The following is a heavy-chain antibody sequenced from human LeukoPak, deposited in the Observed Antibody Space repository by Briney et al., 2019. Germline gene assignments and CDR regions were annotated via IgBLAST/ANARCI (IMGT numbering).Heavy chain of an antibody. D-gene: IGHD1-26*01. CDR1: GFTFSSYA. CDR3: AKAGSGSYYFDY. V-gene: IGHV3-30-3*01. J-gene: IGHJ4*02. CDR2: ISYDGSNK. Sequence: PGRSLRLSCAASGFTFSSYAMHWVRQAPGKGLEWVAVISYDGSNKYYADSVKGRFTISRDNSKNTLYLQMNSLRAEDTAVYYCAKAGSGSYYFDYWGQGTLVTVSS.